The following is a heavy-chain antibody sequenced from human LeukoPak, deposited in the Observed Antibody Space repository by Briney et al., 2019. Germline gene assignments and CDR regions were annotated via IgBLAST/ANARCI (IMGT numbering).Heavy chain of an antibody. CDR1: GFTVNSNY. CDR3: ARTMVRDLMVGWFDP. D-gene: IGHD3-10*01. CDR2: IYSGGST. V-gene: IGHV3-53*01. J-gene: IGHJ5*02. Sequence: GGSLRLSCAASGFTVNSNYMSWVRQAPGKGLEWVSVIYSGGSTYYADSVKGRFTISRDNSKNTLYLQMNSLRAEDTAVYYCARTMVRDLMVGWFDPWGQGTLVTVSS.